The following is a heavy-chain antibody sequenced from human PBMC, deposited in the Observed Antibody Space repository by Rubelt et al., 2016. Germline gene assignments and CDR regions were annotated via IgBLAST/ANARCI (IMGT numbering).Heavy chain of an antibody. CDR3: ARGQKYSSVWSGFDY. D-gene: IGHD6-19*01. V-gene: IGHV2-5*02. Sequence: QITLKESGPTLVKPTQTLTLTCTFSGFSLTTSGVGVGWIRQPPGKALEWLSLIYWDDDKRYSPSLKSRLTITKDTSKNQVVLIMTNMDPVDTATDYCARGQKYSSVWSGFDYWGQGTLVIVSS. J-gene: IGHJ4*02. CDR1: GFSLTTSGVG. CDR2: IYWDDDK.